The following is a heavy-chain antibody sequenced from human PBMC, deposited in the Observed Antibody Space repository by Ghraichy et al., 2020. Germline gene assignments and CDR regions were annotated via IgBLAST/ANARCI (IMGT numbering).Heavy chain of an antibody. V-gene: IGHV6-1*01. Sequence: SQTLSLTCAISGDSVSSNSAAWNWIRQSPSRGLEWLGRTYYRSKWYNDYAVSVKSRITINPDTSKNQFSLQLNSVTPEDTAVYYCAREPDDPVHHPGIAVAGTSWFYPWGQGTLVTV. D-gene: IGHD6-19*01. CDR2: TYYRSKWYN. CDR1: GDSVSSNSAA. J-gene: IGHJ5*02. CDR3: AREPDDPVHHPGIAVAGTSWFYP.